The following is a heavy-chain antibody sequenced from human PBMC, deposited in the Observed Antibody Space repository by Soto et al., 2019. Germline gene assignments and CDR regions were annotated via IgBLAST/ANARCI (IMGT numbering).Heavy chain of an antibody. CDR2: IYYGGST. J-gene: IGHJ5*02. V-gene: IGHV4-61*08. Sequence: PSLPLAVPYSVAGGSVVSVGCHCIFIRQPPGKGLERIGYIYYGGSTNYNPSLKSRVTISVDTSKNQFSLKLSSVTAADTAMQYCARDNVVRSFDPCGQGTLVTV. CDR1: GGSVVSVGCH. CDR3: ARDNVVRSFDP. D-gene: IGHD2-15*01.